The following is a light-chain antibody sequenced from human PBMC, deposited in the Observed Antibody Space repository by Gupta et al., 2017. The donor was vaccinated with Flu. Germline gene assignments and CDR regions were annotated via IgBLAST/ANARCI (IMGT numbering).Light chain of an antibody. V-gene: IGKV4-1*01. Sequence: CQGERATINCKSSQSGSYSSNNKSYLAWYQQKPGQPPKLLIYWASSRESGVPDRFSGSGSGTDFTLTISSLQAEDVAVYYCQQYDSTPRTFGQGTKVEIK. CDR1: QSGSYSSNNKSY. CDR2: WAS. J-gene: IGKJ1*01. CDR3: QQYDSTPRT.